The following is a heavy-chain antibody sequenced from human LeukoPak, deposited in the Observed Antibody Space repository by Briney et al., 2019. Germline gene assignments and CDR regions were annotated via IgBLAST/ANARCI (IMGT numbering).Heavy chain of an antibody. D-gene: IGHD6-19*01. V-gene: IGHV5-51*01. J-gene: IGHJ3*02. CDR3: ARRMVSSGPKAAFDI. Sequence: GESLQISCQGSGYSFTNYWSDWVCQMPGKGLEWMGIIYPGDSDTRYSPSFQGQVTISADKSISTAYLQWSSLKASDTAMYYCARRMVSSGPKAAFDIWGQGTMVTVSS. CDR1: GYSFTNYW. CDR2: IYPGDSDT.